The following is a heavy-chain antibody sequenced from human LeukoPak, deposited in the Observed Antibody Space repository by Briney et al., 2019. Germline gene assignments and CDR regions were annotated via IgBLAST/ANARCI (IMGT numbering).Heavy chain of an antibody. V-gene: IGHV3-7*05. D-gene: IGHD1-14*01. Sequence: VGSLRLSPAPPVFTARRDWMSWVPETPQKRLEWVANIKEYGSERYYVDSVKGRFTISRDNGKNSLYLQMKRLRAEDTAVYFCARDITLSSKGGAFDFWGQGTMVTVSS. CDR3: ARDITLSSKGGAFDF. CDR1: VFTARRDW. J-gene: IGHJ3*01. CDR2: IKEYGSER.